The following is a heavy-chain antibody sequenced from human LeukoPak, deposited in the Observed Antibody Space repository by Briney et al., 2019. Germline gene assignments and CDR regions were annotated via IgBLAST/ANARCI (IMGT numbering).Heavy chain of an antibody. J-gene: IGHJ4*02. CDR3: ARDVVGAPDDF. CDR2: IYVYGPT. D-gene: IGHD2-15*01. Sequence: PSETLSLTCSVSGASVSNSYWSWLRQPAGKGLEGVGRIYVYGPTTYNPPLKTRVTMSVDTSKSQFSLKLTSVTAADTAVYYCARDVVGAPDDFWGRGTLVTVSS. V-gene: IGHV4-4*07. CDR1: GASVSNSY.